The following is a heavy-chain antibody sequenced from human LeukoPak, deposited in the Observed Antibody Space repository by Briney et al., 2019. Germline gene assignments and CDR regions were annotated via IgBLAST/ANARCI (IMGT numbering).Heavy chain of an antibody. CDR3: ARLDCSADACYNY. V-gene: IGHV4-59*08. CDR1: GDSISSGY. CDR2: INYSGRS. J-gene: IGHJ4*02. D-gene: IGHD2-15*01. Sequence: PSETLSLTCNVSGDSISSGYWSWIRQPPGKGLEWIGYINYSGRSSYNPALKSRVTISVDTSSNQVSLKLRSVTAADTAVYYCARLDCSADACYNYWGLGSLFTVSS.